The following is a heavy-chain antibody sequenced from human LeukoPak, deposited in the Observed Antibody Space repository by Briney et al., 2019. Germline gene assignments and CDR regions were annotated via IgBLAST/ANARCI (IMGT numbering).Heavy chain of an antibody. Sequence: ASAKVSCKASGYTFTSYGISWVRQAPGQGLEWMGWISAYNGNTNYAQKLQGRVTMTTDTSTSTAYMELRSLRSDDTAVYYCARDYYYDFWSGYYDLYYYGMDVWGQGTTVTVSS. J-gene: IGHJ6*02. V-gene: IGHV1-18*01. CDR3: ARDYYYDFWSGYYDLYYYGMDV. D-gene: IGHD3-3*01. CDR2: ISAYNGNT. CDR1: GYTFTSYG.